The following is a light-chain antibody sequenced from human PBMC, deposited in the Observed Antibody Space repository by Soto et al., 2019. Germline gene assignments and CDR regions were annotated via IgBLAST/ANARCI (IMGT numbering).Light chain of an antibody. J-gene: IGLJ2*01. Sequence: QSALTQPASVSGSPGQSITISCTGTSSDVGGYNYVSWYQQHPGKAPKLMIYDVSNRPSGTSNRFSGSKSGNTASLTISGLQAEDEADYYCSSYTSSSTLFGGGTKLTVL. V-gene: IGLV2-14*01. CDR3: SSYTSSSTL. CDR2: DVS. CDR1: SSDVGGYNY.